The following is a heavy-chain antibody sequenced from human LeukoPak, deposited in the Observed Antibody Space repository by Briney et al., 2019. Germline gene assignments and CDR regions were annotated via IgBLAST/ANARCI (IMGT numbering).Heavy chain of an antibody. V-gene: IGHV3-7*01. CDR1: GFTFSSYW. Sequence: PGGSLRLSCAASGFTFSSYWMSWVRQAPGKGLEWVANIKQDGSEKYYVDSVKGRFTISRDNSKNTLYLQMNSLRAEDTAVYYCAKDSWELPTDYWGQGTLVTVSS. CDR2: IKQDGSEK. D-gene: IGHD1-26*01. J-gene: IGHJ4*02. CDR3: AKDSWELPTDY.